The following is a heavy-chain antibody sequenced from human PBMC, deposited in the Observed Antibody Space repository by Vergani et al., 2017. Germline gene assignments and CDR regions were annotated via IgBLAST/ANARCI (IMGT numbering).Heavy chain of an antibody. CDR1: GFTFSSYG. J-gene: IGHJ4*02. V-gene: IGHV3-30*02. CDR3: AKDASGGYDSLFDY. D-gene: IGHD5-12*01. Sequence: VQLLQSEGAVVQPGGSLRLSCAASGFTFSSYGMHWVRQAPGKGLEWVAFIRYDGSNKYYADSVKGRFTISRDNSKNTLYLQMNSLRAEDTAVYYCAKDASGGYDSLFDYWGQGTLVTVSS. CDR2: IRYDGSNK.